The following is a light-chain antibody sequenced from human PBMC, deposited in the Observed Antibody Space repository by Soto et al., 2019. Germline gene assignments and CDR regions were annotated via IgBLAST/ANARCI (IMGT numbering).Light chain of an antibody. CDR2: LDS. CDR1: QSLLHSNGYNY. Sequence: DIVMTQSPLSLPVTPGEPASISCRSSQSLLHSNGYNYLDWYLQKPGQSPQLLIYLDSNRASGVPERLRGSGSGTDFTLKNSSVQAEDVVVYYCMPALQSPPAFGQGTKLEI. J-gene: IGKJ2*01. V-gene: IGKV2-28*01. CDR3: MPALQSPPA.